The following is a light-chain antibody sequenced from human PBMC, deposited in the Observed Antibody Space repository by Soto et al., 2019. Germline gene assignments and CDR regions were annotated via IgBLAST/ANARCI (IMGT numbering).Light chain of an antibody. J-gene: IGKJ1*01. Sequence: EIVLTQSPGTLSLSPGERATLSCGASQSVTSNYLAWYQQKPGQAPRLLIFGASIRVKGIPDRFIGSGSGTDVTLTISRLEPEDVAVYYCQHYVTSLTTFGQGTKVEVK. CDR1: QSVTSNY. V-gene: IGKV3-20*01. CDR2: GAS. CDR3: QHYVTSLTT.